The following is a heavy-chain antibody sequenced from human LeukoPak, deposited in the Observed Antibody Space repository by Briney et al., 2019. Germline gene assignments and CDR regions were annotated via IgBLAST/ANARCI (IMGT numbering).Heavy chain of an antibody. V-gene: IGHV1-69*05. CDR3: ARAQLVGRYYYYMDV. Sequence: GASVKVSCKASGGTFSSYAISWVRQAPGQGLEWMGGIIPIFGTANYAQKFQGRVTITTDESTSTAYMELSSLRSEDTAVYYCARAQLVGRYYYYMDVWGKGTTVTVSS. J-gene: IGHJ6*03. CDR2: IIPIFGTA. CDR1: GGTFSSYA. D-gene: IGHD6-6*01.